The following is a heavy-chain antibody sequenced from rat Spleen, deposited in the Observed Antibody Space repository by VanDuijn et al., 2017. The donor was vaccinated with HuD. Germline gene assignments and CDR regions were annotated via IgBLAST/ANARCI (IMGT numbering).Heavy chain of an antibody. CDR2: IRYEGAVT. V-gene: IGHV5-20*01. CDR1: GFTFSYYY. CDR3: TTVDRY. Sequence: EVQLVESGGGLVQPGRTLKLSCAASGFTFSYYYMAWVRQAPTKGLEWVASIRYEGAVTYYRDYVKGRFTISRDNAKSSLYLQMDSLRSEDTATYYCTTVDRYWGQGVMVTVSS. J-gene: IGHJ2*01.